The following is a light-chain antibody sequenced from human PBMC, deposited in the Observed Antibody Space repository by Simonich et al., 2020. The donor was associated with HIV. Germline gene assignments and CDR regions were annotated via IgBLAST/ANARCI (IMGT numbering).Light chain of an antibody. CDR3: QQYYSTSIT. CDR2: GAS. V-gene: IGKV3D-15*01. Sequence: IVMTQSPATLSVSPGERATLSCRASQSFSSNVAWYQQKPGQAPRLLIYGASNRDTGIPARFSGSGSGTDFTLTISSLEPEDFAVYYCQQYYSTSITFGQGTRLEIK. CDR1: QSFSSN. J-gene: IGKJ5*01.